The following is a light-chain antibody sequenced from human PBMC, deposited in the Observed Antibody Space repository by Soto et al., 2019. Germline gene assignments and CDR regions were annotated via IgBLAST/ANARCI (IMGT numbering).Light chain of an antibody. CDR3: SSYTTSRTLV. CDR2: DVT. J-gene: IGLJ2*01. V-gene: IGLV2-14*03. Sequence: QSALTQPASVSGSPGQSITISCTGTSSDVGGYNYVSWYQQHPGKAPKLMIYDVTNRPSGISNRFSGSKSGNTASLTISGLQAEDEADYYCSSYTTSRTLVFGGGTKL. CDR1: SSDVGGYNY.